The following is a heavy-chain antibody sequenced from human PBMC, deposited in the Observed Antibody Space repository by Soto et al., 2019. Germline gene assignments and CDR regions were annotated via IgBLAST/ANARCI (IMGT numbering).Heavy chain of an antibody. CDR2: IYYTGIT. J-gene: IGHJ4*02. Sequence: QLHLQESGPGLVKPSETLSLTCTVSGGSISSSSYYWGWIRQPPGNGLEWIGSIYYTGITHYNPSLKSRATISIDTSKRQFSLNLNSVTATDTAVYYCARPARQDTVAGNYWGQGTLVTVSS. V-gene: IGHV4-39*01. D-gene: IGHD6-19*01. CDR3: ARPARQDTVAGNY. CDR1: GGSISSSSYY.